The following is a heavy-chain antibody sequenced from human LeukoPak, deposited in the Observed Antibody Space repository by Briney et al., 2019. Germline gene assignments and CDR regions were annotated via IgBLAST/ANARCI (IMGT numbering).Heavy chain of an antibody. V-gene: IGHV1-18*01. CDR3: ARNYDILTGYYIPPFDY. CDR2: ISAYNGNT. J-gene: IGHJ4*02. Sequence: GASVKVSCKASGYTFTSYGISWVRQAPGQGLEWMGWISAYNGNTNYAQKLQGRVTMTTDTSASTAYMELRSLRPDDTAVYYCARNYDILTGYYIPPFDYWGQGTLVTVSS. CDR1: GYTFTSYG. D-gene: IGHD3-9*01.